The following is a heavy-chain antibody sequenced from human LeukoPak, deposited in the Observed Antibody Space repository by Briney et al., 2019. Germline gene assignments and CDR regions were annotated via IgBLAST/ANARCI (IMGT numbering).Heavy chain of an antibody. D-gene: IGHD2-15*01. CDR2: INPNSGGT. J-gene: IGHJ5*02. CDR3: ARGPIVVVVAATNWFDP. CDR1: GYTFTGYY. V-gene: IGHV1-2*02. Sequence: ASVKVSCKASGYTFTGYYMHWVRQAPGQGLEWTGWINPNSGGTNYAQKFQGRVTMTRDTSISTAYMELSRLRSDDTAVYYCARGPIVVVVAATNWFDPWGQGTLVTVSS.